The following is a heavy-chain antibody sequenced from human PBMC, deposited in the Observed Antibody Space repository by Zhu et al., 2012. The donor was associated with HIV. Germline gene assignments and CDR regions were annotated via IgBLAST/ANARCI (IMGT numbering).Heavy chain of an antibody. CDR3: ARHLNLIGYDS. Sequence: QVQLKESGPGLLKPSETLSLTCNVSGYSVSSGYYWAWVRQPPGKGLEYIGAIYYSGSTYYNPSLESRTTFSLDTSKNRVSLKLSSVTAADTAVYYCARHLNLIGYDSWGQGILVTVSS. D-gene: IGHD3-9*01. J-gene: IGHJ5*01. V-gene: IGHV4-38-2*02. CDR2: IYYSGST. CDR1: GYSVSSGYY.